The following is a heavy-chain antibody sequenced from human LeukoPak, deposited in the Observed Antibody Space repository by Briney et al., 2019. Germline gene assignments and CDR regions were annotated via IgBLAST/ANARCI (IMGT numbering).Heavy chain of an antibody. V-gene: IGHV4-59*01. CDR2: IYYSGST. CDR1: GGSISTYY. CDR3: AGVYGSGYDFRGAFDI. D-gene: IGHD5-12*01. Sequence: SETLSLTCTVSGGSISTYYWTWIRQPPGKGLEWIGYIYYSGSTNYNPSLKSRVAISVDTSNNQFSLKMSSVTAADTAIYYCAGVYGSGYDFRGAFDIWGQGTMVTVSS. J-gene: IGHJ3*02.